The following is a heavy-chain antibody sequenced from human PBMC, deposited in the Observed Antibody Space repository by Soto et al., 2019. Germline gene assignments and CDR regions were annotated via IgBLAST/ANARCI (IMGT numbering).Heavy chain of an antibody. CDR1: GGTFSSYT. Sequence: ASVKVSCKASGGTFSSYTISWVRQAPGQGLEWMGRIIPILGIANYAQKFQGRVTMTADKSTSTAYMELSSLRSEDTAVYYCATSLLRGAIKSDFWGQGTLVTVSS. CDR2: IIPILGIA. D-gene: IGHD3-10*01. CDR3: ATSLLRGAIKSDF. V-gene: IGHV1-69*02. J-gene: IGHJ4*02.